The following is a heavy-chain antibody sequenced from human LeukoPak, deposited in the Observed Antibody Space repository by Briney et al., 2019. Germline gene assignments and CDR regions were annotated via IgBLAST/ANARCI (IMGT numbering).Heavy chain of an antibody. J-gene: IGHJ6*02. CDR1: GFTFSSYG. V-gene: IGHV3-30*18. CDR2: ISYDGSNK. CDR3: AKGRYSSSWNYYYGMDV. Sequence: GGSLRLSCAASGFTFSSYGMHWVRQAPGKGLEWVAVISYDGSNKYYADSVKGRFTISRDNSKNTLYLQMNSLRAEDTAVYYCAKGRYSSSWNYYYGMDVWGQGTTVTVSS. D-gene: IGHD6-13*01.